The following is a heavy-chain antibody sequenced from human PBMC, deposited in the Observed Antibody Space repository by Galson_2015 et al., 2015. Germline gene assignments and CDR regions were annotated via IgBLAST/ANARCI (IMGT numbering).Heavy chain of an antibody. CDR3: ANMGATDPFDY. Sequence: TLSLTCAVYGGSFSGYSWSWIRQPPGKGLEWIGEINHSGSTNYNPSLKSRVTISVDTSKNQFFLKLSSVTAADTAVYYCANMGATDPFDYWGQGTLVTVSS. D-gene: IGHD1-26*01. V-gene: IGHV4-34*01. J-gene: IGHJ4*02. CDR1: GGSFSGYS. CDR2: INHSGST.